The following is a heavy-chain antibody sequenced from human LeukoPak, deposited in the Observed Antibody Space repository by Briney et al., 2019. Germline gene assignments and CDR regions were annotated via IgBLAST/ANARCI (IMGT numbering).Heavy chain of an antibody. D-gene: IGHD2-2*01. CDR2: FDPEDGET. CDR1: GYTLTELS. V-gene: IGHV1-24*01. J-gene: IGHJ5*02. Sequence: ASVKVSCKVSGYTLTELSMHWVRQAPGKALEWMGGFDPEDGETIYAQKFQGRVTMTEDTSTDTAYMELSGLRSEDTAVYYCATAPAAIMAVNWFDPWGQGTLVTVSS. CDR3: ATAPAAIMAVNWFDP.